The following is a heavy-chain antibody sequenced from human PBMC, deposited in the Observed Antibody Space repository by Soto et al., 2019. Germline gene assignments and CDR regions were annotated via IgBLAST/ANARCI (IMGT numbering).Heavy chain of an antibody. CDR1: GYSFTSYW. V-gene: IGHV5-51*01. D-gene: IGHD3-3*01. Sequence: PGESLKISCKGSGYSFTSYWIGWVRQMPGKGLEWMGIIYPGDSDTRYSPSFQGQVTISADKSISTAYLQWSSLKASDTAMYYCARSGVRFLEWLSEAHWYYDLWGRGTLVTVSS. J-gene: IGHJ2*01. CDR2: IYPGDSDT. CDR3: ARSGVRFLEWLSEAHWYYDL.